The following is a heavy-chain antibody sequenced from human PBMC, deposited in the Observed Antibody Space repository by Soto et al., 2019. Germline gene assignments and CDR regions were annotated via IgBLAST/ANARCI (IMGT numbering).Heavy chain of an antibody. CDR3: ARGKRITIFGVGRPDAFYI. V-gene: IGHV4-31*03. D-gene: IGHD3-3*01. Sequence: SETLSLTCTVSGGSISSGGYYWSWIRQHPGKGLEWIGYIYYSGSTYYNPSLKSRVTISVDTSKNQFSLKLSSVTAADTAVYYCARGKRITIFGVGRPDAFYIWGQGTMVTVSS. CDR2: IYYSGST. CDR1: GGSISSGGYY. J-gene: IGHJ3*02.